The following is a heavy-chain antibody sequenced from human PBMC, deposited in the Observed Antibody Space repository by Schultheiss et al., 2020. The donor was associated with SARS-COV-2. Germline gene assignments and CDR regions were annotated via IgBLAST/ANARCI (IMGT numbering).Heavy chain of an antibody. J-gene: IGHJ4*02. CDR3: SGGRCYVLNKLNKTPNFDY. D-gene: IGHD2-15*01. V-gene: IGHV4-38-2*01. CDR2: IYYSGST. Sequence: SETLSLTCAVSGHSISSGYYWGWIRQPPGKGLEWIGYIYYSGSTNYNPSLKSRVTISVDTSKNQFSLMLRSVSAADTAPIICSGGRCYVLNKLNKTPNFDYWGQGTLVTVSS. CDR1: GHSISSGYY.